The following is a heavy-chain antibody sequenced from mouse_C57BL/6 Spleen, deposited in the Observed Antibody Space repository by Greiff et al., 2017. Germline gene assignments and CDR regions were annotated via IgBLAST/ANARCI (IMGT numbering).Heavy chain of an antibody. Sequence: EVKVVESGGDLVKPGGSLKLSCAASGFTFSSYGMSWVRQTPDKRLEWVATISSGGSYTYYPDSVKGRFTISRDNAKNTLYLQMSSLKSEDTAMYYCARHGYDEGAWFAYWGQGTLVTVSA. V-gene: IGHV5-6*01. CDR2: ISSGGSYT. CDR3: ARHGYDEGAWFAY. CDR1: GFTFSSYG. D-gene: IGHD2-14*01. J-gene: IGHJ3*01.